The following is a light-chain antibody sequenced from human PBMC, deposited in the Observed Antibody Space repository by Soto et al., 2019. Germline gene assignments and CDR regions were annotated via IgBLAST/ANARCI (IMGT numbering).Light chain of an antibody. CDR1: QSVADNH. V-gene: IGKV3-20*01. Sequence: EVVLTQSPGTLSLSAGERATLSCRASQSVADNHLAWYQQKPGQAPRLLIYDASPRAAGIPDRFSGSGSGTDFTLTISRLAPEDFGVYFCHHYTRSPIFTFGPGTTVD. J-gene: IGKJ3*01. CDR2: DAS. CDR3: HHYTRSPIFT.